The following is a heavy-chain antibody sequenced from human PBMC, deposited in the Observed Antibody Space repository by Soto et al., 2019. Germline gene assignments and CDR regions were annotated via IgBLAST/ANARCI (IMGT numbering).Heavy chain of an antibody. CDR3: ARHRVNSGYPKHFQH. CDR2: IYSGGST. D-gene: IGHD3-22*01. Sequence: EVQLVEYGGGLIQPGGSLSLSCAGSGFTVSSNYMSWDRQAQVKGLEWVSVIYSGGSTYYAASVKGLFTISTDNSKNTLYLQMNSLRAEDTAVYYCARHRVNSGYPKHFQHWGQGNLVTVSS. CDR1: GFTVSSNY. V-gene: IGHV3-53*01. J-gene: IGHJ1*01.